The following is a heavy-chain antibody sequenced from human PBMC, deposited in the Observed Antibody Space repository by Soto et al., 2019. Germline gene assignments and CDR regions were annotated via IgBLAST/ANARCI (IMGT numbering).Heavy chain of an antibody. CDR3: ATSMPPDYYYYGMDV. V-gene: IGHV1-2*04. CDR1: GYTFTGYY. D-gene: IGHD2-2*01. J-gene: IGHJ6*02. CDR2: INPNSGGT. Sequence: ASVKVSCKASGYTFTGYYMHWVRQAPGQGLEWMGWINPNSGGTNYAQKFQGWVTMTRDTSISTAYMELSRLRSDDTAVYYCATSMPPDYYYYGMDVWGQGTTVTVSS.